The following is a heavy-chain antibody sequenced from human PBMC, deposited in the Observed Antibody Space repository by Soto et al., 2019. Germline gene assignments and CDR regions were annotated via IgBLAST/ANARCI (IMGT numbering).Heavy chain of an antibody. Sequence: PGESLKISCKGSEYSFSDFWIAWVRQMPGKGLEWMGIIHPGDSDIRYGPSFQGQVTISADKSISTAYLQWSSLKASDTAMYYCARGEWGYKYGHWGQGTLVTVSS. CDR2: IHPGDSDI. D-gene: IGHD3-10*01. V-gene: IGHV5-51*01. J-gene: IGHJ4*02. CDR3: ARGEWGYKYGH. CDR1: EYSFSDFW.